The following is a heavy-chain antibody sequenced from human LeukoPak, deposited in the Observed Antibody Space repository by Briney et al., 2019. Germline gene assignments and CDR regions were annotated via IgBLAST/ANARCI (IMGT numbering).Heavy chain of an antibody. Sequence: PGGSLRLSRAASGFTFSSYGMHWVRQAPGKGLEWVAVIWYDGSNKYYVDSVKGRFTISRDNSKNTLYLQMNSLRAEDTAVYYCARASSGGSGWDPDYWGQGTLVTVSS. CDR1: GFTFSSYG. J-gene: IGHJ4*02. CDR2: IWYDGSNK. CDR3: ARASSGGSGWDPDY. D-gene: IGHD6-19*01. V-gene: IGHV3-33*08.